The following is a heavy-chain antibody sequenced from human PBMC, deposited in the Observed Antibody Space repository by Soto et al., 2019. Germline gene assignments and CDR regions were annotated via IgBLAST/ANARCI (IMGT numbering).Heavy chain of an antibody. D-gene: IGHD1-1*01. J-gene: IGHJ6*02. Sequence: SVKVSCKASGGTFSSYAISWVRQAPGQGLEWMGGIIPVFGTANYAQKFQGRVTITADESTSTAYMELSSLRSEDTAVYYFSREVGTTTQYYYYYSMDVWGQGTTVTVSS. CDR3: SREVGTTTQYYYYYSMDV. CDR1: GGTFSSYA. V-gene: IGHV1-69*13. CDR2: IIPVFGTA.